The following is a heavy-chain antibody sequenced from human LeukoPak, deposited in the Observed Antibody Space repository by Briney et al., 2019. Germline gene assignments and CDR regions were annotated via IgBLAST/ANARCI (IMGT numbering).Heavy chain of an antibody. V-gene: IGHV1-69*05. Sequence: SVKVSCKASGGTFSSYAISWVRQAPGQGLEWMGGIILIFGTANYAQKFQGRVTITTDESTSTAYMELSSLRSEDAAVYYCAAESDIVVVPAAGKTSLFDPWGQGTLVTVSS. CDR2: IILIFGTA. CDR3: AAESDIVVVPAAGKTSLFDP. D-gene: IGHD2-2*01. CDR1: GGTFSSYA. J-gene: IGHJ5*02.